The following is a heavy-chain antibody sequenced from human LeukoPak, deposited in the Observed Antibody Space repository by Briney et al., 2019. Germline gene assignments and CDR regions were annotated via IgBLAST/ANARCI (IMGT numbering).Heavy chain of an antibody. V-gene: IGHV3-23*01. D-gene: IGHD3-3*01. CDR3: AKDRGPYDFWRGYLVVERNYFDS. Sequence: PGGSLRLSCAASGFTFSSYAMSWVRQAPGKGLEWVSAISGSGGSTYYADSVKGRFTISRDNSKNTLYLQMNSLRAEDTAVYYSAKDRGPYDFWRGYLVVERNYFDSWGQGTLVTVSS. CDR1: GFTFSSYA. J-gene: IGHJ4*02. CDR2: ISGSGGST.